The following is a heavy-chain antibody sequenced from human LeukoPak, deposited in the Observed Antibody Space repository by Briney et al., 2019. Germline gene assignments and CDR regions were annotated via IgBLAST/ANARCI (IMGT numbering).Heavy chain of an antibody. CDR3: AKDLSTVTYYYYGMDV. Sequence: GGSLRLSCAASGFTFDDYAMHWVRQAPGKGLEWVSGISWNSGSIGYADSVKGRFTISRDNAKNSLYLQMNSLRAEDTALYYCAKDLSTVTYYYYGMDVWGQGTTVTVSS. J-gene: IGHJ6*02. CDR1: GFTFDDYA. V-gene: IGHV3-9*01. CDR2: ISWNSGSI. D-gene: IGHD4-17*01.